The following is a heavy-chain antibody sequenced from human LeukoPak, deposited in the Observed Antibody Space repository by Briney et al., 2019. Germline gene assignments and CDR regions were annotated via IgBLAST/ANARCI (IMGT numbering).Heavy chain of an antibody. J-gene: IGHJ4*02. D-gene: IGHD5-12*01. CDR2: INPKSGST. Sequence: ASVRVSCKASGYTFTGYYMHWVRQAPGQGLEWMGWINPKSGSTNYAQKFQGSVTMTRDTSISTAYMELSRLRSDDTAVYYCTSSLEATILWGQGTLVTVSS. CDR3: TSSLEATIL. V-gene: IGHV1-2*02. CDR1: GYTFTGYY.